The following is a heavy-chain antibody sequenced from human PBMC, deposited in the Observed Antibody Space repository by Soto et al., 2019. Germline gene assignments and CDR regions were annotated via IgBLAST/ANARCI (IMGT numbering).Heavy chain of an antibody. Sequence: KPGGSLRLSCAASGFTFSSYSMNWVRQAPGKGLEWVSPISSSSSYIYYADSVKGRFTISRDNAKNSLYLQMNSLRAEDTAVYYCARDRRFLEWLTLGYYYGMDVWGQGTTVTVSS. CDR2: ISSSSSYI. D-gene: IGHD3-3*01. CDR3: ARDRRFLEWLTLGYYYGMDV. J-gene: IGHJ6*02. V-gene: IGHV3-21*01. CDR1: GFTFSSYS.